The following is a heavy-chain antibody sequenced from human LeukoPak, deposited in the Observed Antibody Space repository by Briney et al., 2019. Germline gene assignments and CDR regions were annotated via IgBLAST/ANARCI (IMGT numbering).Heavy chain of an antibody. CDR2: ISSSSSYI. CDR1: GFTFSSYS. V-gene: IGHV3-21*01. D-gene: IGHD5-12*01. J-gene: IGHJ4*02. CDR3: ARVYSGYDWGFDY. Sequence: GGSLRLSCAASGFTFSSYSMNWVRQAPGKGLEWVSSISSSSSYIYYADSVKGRFTISRDNAKNSLYLQMNSLRAEDTAVYYCARVYSGYDWGFDYWGQGTLVTVSS.